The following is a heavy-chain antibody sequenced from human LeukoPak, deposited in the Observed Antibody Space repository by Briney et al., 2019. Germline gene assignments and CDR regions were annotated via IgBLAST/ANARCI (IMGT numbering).Heavy chain of an antibody. CDR1: GGSISSSSYH. V-gene: IGHV4-39*01. CDR3: ARRRVAVADNYYYYGMDV. D-gene: IGHD6-19*01. Sequence: SETLSLTCTVSGGSISSSSYHWGWIRQPPGKGLEWIGSIYYSGSTYYNPSLKSRVTISVDTSKNQFSLKLSSVTAADTAVYYCARRRVAVADNYYYYGMDVWGQGTTVTVSS. J-gene: IGHJ6*02. CDR2: IYYSGST.